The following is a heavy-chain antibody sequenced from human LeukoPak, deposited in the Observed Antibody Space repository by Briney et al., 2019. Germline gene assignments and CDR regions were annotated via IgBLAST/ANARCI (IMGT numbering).Heavy chain of an antibody. V-gene: IGHV4-59*08. Sequence: SSETLSLTCTVSGDSITSYYWNWIRQPPGKGLEWIGHIYHSGSTNYNPSLKRRVTTSVDTSKNQISLKLSSVTAADTAVYYCARHYSAQNWYFDLWGRGTLVTVSS. CDR2: IYHSGST. CDR1: GDSITSYY. J-gene: IGHJ2*01. CDR3: ARHYSAQNWYFDL. D-gene: IGHD2-15*01.